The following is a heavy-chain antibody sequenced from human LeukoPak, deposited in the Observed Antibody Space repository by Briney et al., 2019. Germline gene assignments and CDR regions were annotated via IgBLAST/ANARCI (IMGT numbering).Heavy chain of an antibody. CDR1: GFTFSSYA. V-gene: IGHV3-23*01. Sequence: GGSLRLSCAASGFTFSSYAMTWVRQPPGKGLEGVSSITGSTGSTYYADSVKGRFTISRDNSKNTLYLQMNSLRAEDTAVYYCATLDSSGAFDYWGQGTRVTVSS. CDR2: ITGSTGST. J-gene: IGHJ4*02. CDR3: ATLDSSGAFDY. D-gene: IGHD3-22*01.